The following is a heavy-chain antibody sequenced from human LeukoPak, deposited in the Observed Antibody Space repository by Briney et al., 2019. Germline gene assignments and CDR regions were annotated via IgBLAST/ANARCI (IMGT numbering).Heavy chain of an antibody. CDR1: GGSISRHY. V-gene: IGHV4-59*11. CDR3: ATIKRGSIFGYFDF. J-gene: IGHJ4*02. D-gene: IGHD5-18*01. Sequence: NASETLSLTCTVSGGSISRHYWSWIRQPPGKGLEWIAYLFDSVNTKDNPSLQSRLTLSADTSKNQFSLRLSSVTAADTAVYYCATIKRGSIFGYFDFWGQGIKVTVSS. CDR2: LFDSVNT.